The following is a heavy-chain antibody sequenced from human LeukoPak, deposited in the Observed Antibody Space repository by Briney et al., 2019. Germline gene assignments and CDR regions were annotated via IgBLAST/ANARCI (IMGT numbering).Heavy chain of an antibody. V-gene: IGHV1-69*04. CDR3: ARAGNYDFWSGYPPYHNY. J-gene: IGHJ4*02. CDR1: GGTFSSYA. Sequence: SVKVSCKASGGTFSSYAISWVRQAPGQGLEWMGRIIPILGIANYAQKFQGRVTMTTDTSTSTAYMELRSLRSDDTAVYYCARAGNYDFWSGYPPYHNYWGQGTLVTVSS. CDR2: IIPILGIA. D-gene: IGHD3-3*01.